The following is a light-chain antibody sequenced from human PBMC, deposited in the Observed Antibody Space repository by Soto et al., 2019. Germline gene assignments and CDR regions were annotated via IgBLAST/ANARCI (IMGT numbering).Light chain of an antibody. Sequence: SYELTQPHSVSVSPGQTASITCSGDKLGDKYASWYQQKPGQAPVLVIYQDIKRPSGIPERFSGSNSGNTATLTISGTQAMDEADYYCQAWDRGSAHVFGTGTKLTVL. CDR2: QDI. J-gene: IGLJ1*01. CDR1: KLGDKY. V-gene: IGLV3-1*01. CDR3: QAWDRGSAHV.